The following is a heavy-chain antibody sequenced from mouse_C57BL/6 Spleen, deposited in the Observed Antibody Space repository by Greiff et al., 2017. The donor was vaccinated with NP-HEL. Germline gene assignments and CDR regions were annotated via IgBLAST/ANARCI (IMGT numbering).Heavy chain of an antibody. V-gene: IGHV1-81*01. Sequence: QVQLQQSGAELARPGASVKLSCKASGYTFTSYGISWVKQRTGQGLEWIGEIYPRSGNTYYNEKFKGKATLTADKSSSTAYMELRSLTSEDSAVYFCARRSTTVVAAPFDYWGQGTTLTVSS. D-gene: IGHD1-1*01. CDR2: IYPRSGNT. J-gene: IGHJ2*01. CDR1: GYTFTSYG. CDR3: ARRSTTVVAAPFDY.